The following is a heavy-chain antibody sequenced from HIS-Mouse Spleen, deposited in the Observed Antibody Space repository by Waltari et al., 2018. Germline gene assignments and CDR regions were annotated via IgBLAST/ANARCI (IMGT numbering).Heavy chain of an antibody. J-gene: IGHJ2*01. V-gene: IGHV4-39*07. CDR2: IYYSWSI. Sequence: QLQLQESGPGLVKPSETLSLTCTVSGGSISSSSYYWGWIRQPPGKGLEWIGSIYYSWSIDPNTSLKSRVTISVDTSKNQFSLKLSSVTAADTAVYYCAREIPYSSSWYDWYFDLWGRGTLVTVSS. D-gene: IGHD6-13*01. CDR1: GGSISSSSYY. CDR3: AREIPYSSSWYDWYFDL.